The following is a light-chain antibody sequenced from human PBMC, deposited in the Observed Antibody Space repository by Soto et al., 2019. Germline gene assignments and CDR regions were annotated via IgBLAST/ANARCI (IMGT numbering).Light chain of an antibody. J-gene: IGKJ3*01. CDR2: AAS. CDR3: QQLNSYPL. CDR1: QGISSY. V-gene: IGKV1-9*01. Sequence: DIQLTQSPSFLSASVGDRVTITCRASQGISSYLAWYQQKPGKAPKLLMYAASTLQSGVPSRFSGSGSGTEFTLTNSSLQPEDFATYYCQQLNSYPLFGPGTKVDIK.